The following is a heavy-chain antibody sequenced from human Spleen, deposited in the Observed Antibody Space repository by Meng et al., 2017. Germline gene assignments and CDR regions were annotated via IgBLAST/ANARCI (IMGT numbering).Heavy chain of an antibody. D-gene: IGHD2-21*02. V-gene: IGHV1-2*06. CDR1: GYIFIDHY. CDR3: ARGLQVSFMGFDP. CDR2: INPNSGAT. J-gene: IGHJ5*02. Sequence: ASVKVSCKASGYIFIDHYIHWVRQAPGQGLEWMGRINPNSGATNYAQKFQGRVTMTRDTSISTAYMELSRLRSDDTAVYYCARGLQVSFMGFDPWGQGNLVTVDS.